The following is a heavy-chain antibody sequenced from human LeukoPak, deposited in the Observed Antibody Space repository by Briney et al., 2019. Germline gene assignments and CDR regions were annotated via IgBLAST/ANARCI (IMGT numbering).Heavy chain of an antibody. D-gene: IGHD2-15*01. CDR1: GFTVSNNY. J-gene: IGHJ4*02. CDR3: ARDWCGGGSCYYFDH. V-gene: IGHV3-66*01. Sequence: GGSLRLSCAASGFTVSNNYMSWVRQAPGKGLEWVSVIYKVGNTFYADSVKGRFTISRDNSKNTLYLQMNSLRAEDTAVYYCARDWCGGGSCYYFDHWGQGTLVTVSS. CDR2: IYKVGNT.